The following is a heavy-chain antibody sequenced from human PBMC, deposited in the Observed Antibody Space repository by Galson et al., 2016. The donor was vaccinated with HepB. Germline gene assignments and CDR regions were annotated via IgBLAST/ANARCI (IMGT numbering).Heavy chain of an antibody. CDR3: ARYILWFGELTRVYYFDY. J-gene: IGHJ4*02. CDR2: ISSSSSYI. V-gene: IGHV3-21*01. CDR1: GFTFSSYS. Sequence: SLRLSCAASGFTFSSYSMNWVRQAPGKGLEWVSSISSSSSYIHYADSVKGRFTISRDNAKNSLYLQMNSLRAEDTAVYYCARYILWFGELTRVYYFDYWGQGTLVTVSS. D-gene: IGHD3-10*01.